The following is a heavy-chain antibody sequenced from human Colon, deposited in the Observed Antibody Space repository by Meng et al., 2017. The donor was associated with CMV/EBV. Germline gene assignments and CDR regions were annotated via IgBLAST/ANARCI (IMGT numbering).Heavy chain of an antibody. CDR3: ARANYDFWSGYYLEPPRMDV. CDR2: IDPKTRAT. V-gene: IGHV1-2*02. D-gene: IGHD3-3*01. Sequence: ASVKVSCKASGYMFTDNYMHWVRQAPGQGLEWMGWIDPKTRATNYAQKFQGRVTITTDESTSTAYMELSSLRSEDTAVYYCARANYDFWSGYYLEPPRMDVWGQGTTVTVSS. J-gene: IGHJ6*02. CDR1: GYMFTDNY.